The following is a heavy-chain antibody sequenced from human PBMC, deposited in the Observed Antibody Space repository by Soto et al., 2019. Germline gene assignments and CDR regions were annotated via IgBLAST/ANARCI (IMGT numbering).Heavy chain of an antibody. D-gene: IGHD6-13*01. CDR2: INPNSGGT. V-gene: IGHV1-2*04. Sequence: QVQLVQSGAEVKKPGASVKVSCKASGYTFTGYYMHWVRQAPGQGLEWMGWINPNSGGTNYAQKCQGWVTMTRDTSISTAYMELSRLRSDDTAVYYCARGAAAARGGMDVWGQGTTVTVSS. J-gene: IGHJ6*02. CDR1: GYTFTGYY. CDR3: ARGAAAARGGMDV.